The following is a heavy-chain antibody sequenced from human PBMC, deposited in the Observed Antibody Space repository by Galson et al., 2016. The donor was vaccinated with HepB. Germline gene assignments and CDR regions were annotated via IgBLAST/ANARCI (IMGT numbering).Heavy chain of an antibody. CDR1: GFTFSSYG. D-gene: IGHD6-19*01. Sequence: SLRLSCAASGFTFSSYGMHWVRQAPGTGLEWVAVIWYDGNNKYYADSVKGRFTISRDNSKKMLYLQMNSLRAEDTAIYYCAKDLLPSGAGREDYFDYWGQGTLVTVSS. CDR3: AKDLLPSGAGREDYFDY. V-gene: IGHV3-33*06. J-gene: IGHJ4*02. CDR2: IWYDGNNK.